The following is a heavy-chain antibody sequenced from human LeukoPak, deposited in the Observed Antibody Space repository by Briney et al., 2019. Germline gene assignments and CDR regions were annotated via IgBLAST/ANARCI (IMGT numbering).Heavy chain of an antibody. V-gene: IGHV3-23*01. D-gene: IGHD6-13*01. Sequence: GGSLRLSCLTSGFTFSTNAMSWVRQAPGKGLEWISGISGSGASTYYADSVTGRFTISRDNSRNTLYLQMNSLRAEDTAVYYCARQGGYSSTNDYWGQGTLVTVSS. CDR3: ARQGGYSSTNDY. CDR1: GFTFSTNA. J-gene: IGHJ4*02. CDR2: ISGSGAST.